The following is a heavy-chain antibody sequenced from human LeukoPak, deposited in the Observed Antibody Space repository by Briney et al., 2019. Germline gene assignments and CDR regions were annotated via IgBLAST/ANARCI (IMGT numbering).Heavy chain of an antibody. J-gene: IGHJ4*02. CDR2: IRSRPHNYAT. CDR3: TPVVGDVVFTNTY. CDR1: GFSFSGSA. V-gene: IGHV3-73*01. D-gene: IGHD2-21*01. Sequence: GGSLKLSCAASGFSFSGSAMHWVRQASGKGLEGFGRIRSRPHNYATAYPASGKGRFTLSRDDSQNTVFLQINSLRTEDTAVYYCTPVVGDVVFTNTYWGQGTLVTVSS.